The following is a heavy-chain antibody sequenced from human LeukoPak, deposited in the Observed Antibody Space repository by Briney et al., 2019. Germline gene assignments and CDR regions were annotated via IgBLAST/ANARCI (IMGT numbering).Heavy chain of an antibody. J-gene: IGHJ4*02. D-gene: IGHD5-24*01. Sequence: PSETLSLTCNVSGGSISSYYWSWIRQPPGKGLEWIGYIYHSGSTMYNPSLKSRVTISIDTSKNQFSLKLSPVTAADTAVYYCARHGGGYSFDYWGQGALVTVSS. CDR3: ARHGGGYSFDY. CDR2: IYHSGST. V-gene: IGHV4-59*08. CDR1: GGSISSYY.